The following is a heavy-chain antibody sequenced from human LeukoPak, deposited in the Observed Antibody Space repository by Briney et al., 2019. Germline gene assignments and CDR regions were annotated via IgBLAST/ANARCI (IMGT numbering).Heavy chain of an antibody. CDR3: ARQGVVGATGFDF. CDR1: GGSISELNYY. J-gene: IGHJ4*02. V-gene: IGHV4-39*01. CDR2: IYYSGST. D-gene: IGHD1-26*01. Sequence: SETLSLTCSVSGGSISELNYYWGWIRRPPGKGLEWIGNIYYSGSTYNNPSLESRVVISVDTSRNQFSLKLTSVTATDTAVYYCARQGVVGATGFDFWGQGILVTVSS.